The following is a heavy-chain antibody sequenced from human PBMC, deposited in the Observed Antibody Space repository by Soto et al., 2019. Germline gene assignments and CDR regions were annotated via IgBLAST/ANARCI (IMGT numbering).Heavy chain of an antibody. D-gene: IGHD1-20*01. J-gene: IGHJ4*02. CDR1: GFTFSSYG. V-gene: IGHV3-30*18. CDR2: ISYDGSNK. Sequence: QVQLVESGGGVVQPGRSLRLSCAASGFTFSSYGMHWVRQAPGKGLEWVAVISYDGSNKYYADSVKGRFTISRDNSKNTLYLQMNSLRAEDTAVYYCAKDGEITDIAGYWGQGTLVTVSS. CDR3: AKDGEITDIAGY.